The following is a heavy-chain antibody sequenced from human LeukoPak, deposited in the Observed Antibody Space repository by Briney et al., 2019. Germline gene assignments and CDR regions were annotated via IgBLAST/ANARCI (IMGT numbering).Heavy chain of an antibody. CDR3: AKWGDYDVLTGYYVSNY. D-gene: IGHD3-9*01. CDR2: ITGTGGNT. CDR1: GFTFSNYA. Sequence: GASLRLSCAASGFTFSNYAMSWVRQAPGKGLEWVSAITGTGGNTYYADSVKGRFTISRDNSKNTVFLQMNSLRAEDTAVYYCAKWGDYDVLTGYYVSNYWGQGTLVTVSS. J-gene: IGHJ4*02. V-gene: IGHV3-23*01.